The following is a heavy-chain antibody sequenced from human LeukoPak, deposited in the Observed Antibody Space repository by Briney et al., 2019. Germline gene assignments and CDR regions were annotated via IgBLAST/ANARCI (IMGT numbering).Heavy chain of an antibody. D-gene: IGHD1-26*01. CDR3: AEPSGSY. V-gene: IGHV3-30*18. CDR2: ISYDGSNK. CDR1: GFTFSSYG. Sequence: GGSLRLSCAASGFTFSSYGMHWVRQAPGKGLEWVAVISYDGSNKYYADSVKGRFTISRDNSKNTLYLQMNSLRAEDTAVYYCAEPSGSYWGQGTLVTVSS. J-gene: IGHJ4*02.